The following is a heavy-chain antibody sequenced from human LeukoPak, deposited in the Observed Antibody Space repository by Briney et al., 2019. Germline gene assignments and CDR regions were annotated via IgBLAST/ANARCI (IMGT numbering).Heavy chain of an antibody. Sequence: GGSLRLSCAASGFTFSSYVMHWVRQAPGKGLEWVAVISNDASTKYYADSVKGRFTISRDNSKNTVYLQMNSLGAEDTAVYYCARDYGSYYDILTGYGTWFDPWGQGTLVTVSS. D-gene: IGHD3-9*01. CDR2: ISNDASTK. CDR3: ARDYGSYYDILTGYGTWFDP. V-gene: IGHV3-30*04. J-gene: IGHJ5*02. CDR1: GFTFSSYV.